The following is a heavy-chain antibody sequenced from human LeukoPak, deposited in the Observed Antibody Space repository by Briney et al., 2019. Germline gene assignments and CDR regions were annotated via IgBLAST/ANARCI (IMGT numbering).Heavy chain of an antibody. V-gene: IGHV3-11*06. D-gene: IGHD4-11*01. J-gene: IGHJ6*02. Sequence: GGSPRLSCAASGFTFSDYYMSWIRQAPGKGPEWVSDISSSRAYTNYADSVKGRFTISRDNAKNSLYLQMNSLRAEDTAVYYCARAPHYSNYGPYYYGMDVWGQGTTVTVSS. CDR3: ARAPHYSNYGPYYYGMDV. CDR2: ISSSRAYT. CDR1: GFTFSDYY.